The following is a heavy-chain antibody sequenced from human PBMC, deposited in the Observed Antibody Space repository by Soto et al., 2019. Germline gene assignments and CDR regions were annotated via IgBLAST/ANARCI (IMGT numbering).Heavy chain of an antibody. J-gene: IGHJ3*02. D-gene: IGHD6-19*01. V-gene: IGHV1-2*02. CDR3: AREVQGGAVAGYAFDI. Sequence: SVKVSCKASGYTFTGYYMHWVRQAPGQGLEWMGWINPNSGGTNYAQKFQGRVTMTRDTSISTAYMELSRLRSDDTAVYYCAREVQGGAVAGYAFDIWGQGTMVTVSS. CDR2: INPNSGGT. CDR1: GYTFTGYY.